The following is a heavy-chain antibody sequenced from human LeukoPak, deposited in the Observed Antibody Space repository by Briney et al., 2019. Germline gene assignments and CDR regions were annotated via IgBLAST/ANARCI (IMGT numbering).Heavy chain of an antibody. CDR2: IRYDGNNK. Sequence: GGSLRLSCAASGFTFTTCAMHWVRRAPGKGLEWVAYIRYDGNNKNYADSVKGRFTISRDNSKDMLYLQMNSLRLEDTAVYYCAKGDDYGANTRLPKYNWFDPWGQGTLVTVSS. CDR3: AKGDDYGANTRLPKYNWFDP. J-gene: IGHJ5*01. V-gene: IGHV3-30*02. CDR1: GFTFTTCA. D-gene: IGHD4-23*01.